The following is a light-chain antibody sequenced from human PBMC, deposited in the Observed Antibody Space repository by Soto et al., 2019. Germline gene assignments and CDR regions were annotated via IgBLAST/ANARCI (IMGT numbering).Light chain of an antibody. J-gene: IGKJ1*01. CDR1: HSISSNF. Sequence: EIVLTQSPATLSLSPGERASLSFSASHSISSNFLAWYQQKRGQAPRLLIHGASNRATGIPDRFSGSGSGTDFTLTITRLEPEDFAVYYCQQYGGSPRTFGQGTKVDIK. CDR2: GAS. V-gene: IGKV3-20*01. CDR3: QQYGGSPRT.